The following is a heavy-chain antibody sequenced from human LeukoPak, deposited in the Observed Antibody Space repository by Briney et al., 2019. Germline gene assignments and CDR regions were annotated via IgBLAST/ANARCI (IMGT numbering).Heavy chain of an antibody. CDR2: INHSGST. D-gene: IGHD3-10*01. CDR3: ARIGRSGLRY. Sequence: SSETLSLTCTVSGDSISSYYWSWIRQPPGKGLEWIGEINHSGSTNYNPSLKSRVTISVDTSKNQFSLKLSSVTAADTAVYYCARIGRSGLRYWGQGTLATVSS. V-gene: IGHV4-34*01. J-gene: IGHJ4*02. CDR1: GDSISSYY.